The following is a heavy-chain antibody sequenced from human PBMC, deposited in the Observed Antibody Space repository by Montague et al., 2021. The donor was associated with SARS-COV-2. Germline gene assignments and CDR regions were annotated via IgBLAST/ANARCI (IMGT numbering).Heavy chain of an antibody. CDR2: TSYRSKLYN. CDR1: GDSVSSNSAS. J-gene: IGHJ6*02. V-gene: IGHV6-1*01. Sequence: CAISGDSVSSNSASWNWVSQSPSRGLEWLGTTSYRSKLYNDYAVSVRSRVTINPDTSKNQFSLQLNSVTPEDTAIYYCTSGREGNYNVMDVWGQGTTVTVAS. D-gene: IGHD1-1*01. CDR3: TSGREGNYNVMDV.